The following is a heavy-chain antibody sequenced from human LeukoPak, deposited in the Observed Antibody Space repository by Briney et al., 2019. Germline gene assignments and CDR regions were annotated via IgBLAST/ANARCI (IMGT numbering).Heavy chain of an antibody. J-gene: IGHJ4*02. CDR3: ARVEDKSGYYPIDY. CDR1: GGTFSSYA. D-gene: IGHD3-22*01. Sequence: ASVKVSCKASGGTFSSYAISWVRQAPGQGLVWMGLINPSGGSTTYAQKFQGRVTMTRDTSTSTVYMELSSLRSEDTAMYYCARVEDKSGYYPIDYWGQGTLVTVSS. V-gene: IGHV1-46*01. CDR2: INPSGGST.